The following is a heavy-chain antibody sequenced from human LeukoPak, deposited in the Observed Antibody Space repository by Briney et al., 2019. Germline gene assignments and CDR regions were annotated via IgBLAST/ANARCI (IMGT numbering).Heavy chain of an antibody. V-gene: IGHV3-23*01. J-gene: IGHJ4*02. CDR3: AKAYLWFGELLYFDY. Sequence: GGSLRLSCAASGFTFSSYAMSWVRQAPGKGLEGGSAISGSGGSTYYADSVKGRFNISRDNSKNTLYLQMNSLRAADTAVYYCAKAYLWFGELLYFDYWGQGTLVTVSS. D-gene: IGHD3-10*01. CDR2: ISGSGGST. CDR1: GFTFSSYA.